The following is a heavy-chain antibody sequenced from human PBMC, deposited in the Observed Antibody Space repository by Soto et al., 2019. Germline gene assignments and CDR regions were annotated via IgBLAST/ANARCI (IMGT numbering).Heavy chain of an antibody. Sequence: GGSLRLSCAASGFTFSSYSMNWVRQAPGKGLEWVSYISSSGYSINYGDSVKGRFTISRDNSKNMVFLEMNGLRAEDTAVYYCARSDDKDILTGCYNWGQGALVTVSS. CDR3: ARSDDKDILTGCYN. CDR1: GFTFSSYS. D-gene: IGHD3-9*01. V-gene: IGHV3-48*04. CDR2: ISSSGYSI. J-gene: IGHJ4*02.